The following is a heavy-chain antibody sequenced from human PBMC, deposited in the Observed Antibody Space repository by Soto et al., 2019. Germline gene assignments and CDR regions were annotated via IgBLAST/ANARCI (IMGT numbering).Heavy chain of an antibody. CDR3: AKDRGLVLSFYFDY. J-gene: IGHJ4*02. D-gene: IGHD6-19*01. Sequence: EVQLVESGGGLVQPGRSLRLSCAASGFTFDDYAMHWVRQAPGKGLEWVSGISWNSGSIGYADSVKGRFTISRDNAKKYLYLQMNSLRAEATALYYCAKDRGLVLSFYFDYWGQGTLVTVSS. CDR2: ISWNSGSI. CDR1: GFTFDDYA. V-gene: IGHV3-9*01.